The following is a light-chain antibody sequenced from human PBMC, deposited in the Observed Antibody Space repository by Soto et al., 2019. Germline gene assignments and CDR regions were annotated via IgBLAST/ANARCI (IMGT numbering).Light chain of an antibody. CDR2: GAS. J-gene: IGKJ1*01. CDR3: QQYGSTLPCT. V-gene: IGKV3-20*01. Sequence: EIGWTQSPGTLSLSPGERATLSCRASQSVSSSYLAWYQQKHGQAPRLLIYGASSRATGIPDRFSGSGSGTDFTLTISRLEPEDFAVYYCQQYGSTLPCTFGQGTKVEIK. CDR1: QSVSSSY.